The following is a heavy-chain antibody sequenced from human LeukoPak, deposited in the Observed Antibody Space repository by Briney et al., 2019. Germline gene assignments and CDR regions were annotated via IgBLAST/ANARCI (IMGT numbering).Heavy chain of an antibody. V-gene: IGHV3-23*01. CDR1: GFTFSSYA. J-gene: IGHJ4*02. CDR2: ISGSSGST. D-gene: IGHD5-12*01. CDR3: ARVGVDIVATTFDY. Sequence: GGSLRLSCAASGFTFSSYAMSWVRQAPGKGLEWVSAISGSSGSTYYADSVKGRFTISRDNSKNTLYLQMNSLRAEDTAVYYCARVGVDIVATTFDYWGQGTLVTVSS.